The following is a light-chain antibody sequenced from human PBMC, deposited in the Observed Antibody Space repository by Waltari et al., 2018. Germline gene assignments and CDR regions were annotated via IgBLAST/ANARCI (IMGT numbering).Light chain of an antibody. V-gene: IGLV8-61*01. CDR1: SGSISSTSY. CDR3: LMYMGSGIWV. Sequence: QTVVTQEPSLSVSPGVTVTLTCALSSGSISSTSYVSWYRQSPGQAPRTLIYKINSRSAGVPDRFSGSFRGNKAALTITGAQADYESDYYCLMYMGSGIWVFGGGTKVTVL. CDR2: KIN. J-gene: IGLJ2*01.